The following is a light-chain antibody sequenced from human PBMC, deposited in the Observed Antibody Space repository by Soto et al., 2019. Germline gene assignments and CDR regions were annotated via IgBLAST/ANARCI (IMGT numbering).Light chain of an antibody. Sequence: EIVLTQSPATLSLSPGERATLSCRASQSVVNYLGWYQQKPGQAPRLLIYDASNRATGIPARFSGSGSGTDFTLTISSLEPEDCAVYYCQQRYIWPPLTFGGGTRVEIK. V-gene: IGKV3-11*01. J-gene: IGKJ4*01. CDR2: DAS. CDR3: QQRYIWPPLT. CDR1: QSVVNY.